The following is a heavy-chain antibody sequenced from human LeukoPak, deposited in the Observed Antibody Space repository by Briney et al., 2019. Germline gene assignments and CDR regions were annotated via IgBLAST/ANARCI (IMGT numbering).Heavy chain of an antibody. D-gene: IGHD3-10*01. V-gene: IGHV3-23*01. CDR2: ISGSSGST. CDR1: GLTFSNYA. CDR3: AKDRAYYASGSIIDY. J-gene: IGHJ4*02. Sequence: GGSLRLSCAASGLTFSNYAITWVRQAPGKGLEWISGISGSSGSTYYADSVKGRFTISRDNSKNTLYLQMNSLRAEGTAVYYCAKDRAYYASGSIIDYWGQGTLVTVSS.